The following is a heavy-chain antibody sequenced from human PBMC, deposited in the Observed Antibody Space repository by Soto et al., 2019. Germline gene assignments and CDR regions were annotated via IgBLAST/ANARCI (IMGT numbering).Heavy chain of an antibody. CDR2: IWYDGSNK. J-gene: IGHJ1*01. CDR3: ARSAWPNPGYCSGGSCPRAEYFQH. V-gene: IGHV3-33*01. Sequence: GGSLRLSCAASGFTFSSYGMHWVRQAPGKGLEWVAVIWYDGSNKYYADSVKGRFTISRDNSKNKLYLQMNSLRAEDTAVYYCARSAWPNPGYCSGGSCPRAEYFQHWGQGTLVTVSS. D-gene: IGHD2-15*01. CDR1: GFTFSSYG.